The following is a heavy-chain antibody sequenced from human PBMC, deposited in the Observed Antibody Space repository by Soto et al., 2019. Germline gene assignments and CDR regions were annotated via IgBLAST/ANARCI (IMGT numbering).Heavy chain of an antibody. Sequence: EVQLVESGGGLVQPGGSLRLACAVSGFTVSSNYMSWVRQAPGKGLEWVSVIYSGGSTYYADSVKGRFTISRDNSKNTLYLQMNSLRAEDTAVYDCARWAAVADYWGQGTLVTVSS. CDR1: GFTVSSNY. CDR3: ARWAAVADY. J-gene: IGHJ4*02. D-gene: IGHD6-19*01. V-gene: IGHV3-66*01. CDR2: IYSGGST.